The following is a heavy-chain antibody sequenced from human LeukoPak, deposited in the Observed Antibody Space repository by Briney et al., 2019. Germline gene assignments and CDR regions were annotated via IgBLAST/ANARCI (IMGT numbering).Heavy chain of an antibody. CDR3: ATGPYYDFYPDY. CDR1: GFTFSSYA. V-gene: IGHV3-23*01. J-gene: IGHJ4*02. CDR2: ISGSGGST. Sequence: HTGGSLRLSCAASGFTFSSYAMSWVRQAPGKGLEWVSAISGSGGSTYYADSVKGRFTISRDNSKNTLYLQMNSLRAEDTAVYYCATGPYYDFYPDYWGQGTLVTVSS. D-gene: IGHD3-3*01.